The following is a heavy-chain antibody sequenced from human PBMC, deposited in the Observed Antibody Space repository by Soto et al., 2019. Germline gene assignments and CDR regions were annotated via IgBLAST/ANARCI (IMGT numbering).Heavy chain of an antibody. CDR3: EKQESDWNEHFDY. J-gene: IGHJ4*02. V-gene: IGHV3-30*18. CDR2: ISYDGTDE. CDR1: GFSFSSYG. Sequence: QVQLVESGGGVVQPGRSLRLSCAASGFSFSSYGMHWVRQAPGKGLEWVAMISYDGTDEYYADSVKGRFTISRDNSKNAVYLQMNSLRAEDTAVFYCEKQESDWNEHFDYWGQGTLVTVSS. D-gene: IGHD1-1*01.